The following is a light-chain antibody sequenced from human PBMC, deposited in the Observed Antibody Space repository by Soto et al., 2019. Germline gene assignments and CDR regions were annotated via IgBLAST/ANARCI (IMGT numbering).Light chain of an antibody. V-gene: IGKV1-39*01. J-gene: IGKJ1*01. CDR1: QSISNY. Sequence: DIQMTQSPSSLSASVGDRVTITCRASQSISNYLNWYQQKPGKAPKLLMFAASSLQSGVPSRFSGGGSRTDFALTTSSLQPADFATYYCQQRYSTPRTFGQETLVEIK. CDR2: AAS. CDR3: QQRYSTPRT.